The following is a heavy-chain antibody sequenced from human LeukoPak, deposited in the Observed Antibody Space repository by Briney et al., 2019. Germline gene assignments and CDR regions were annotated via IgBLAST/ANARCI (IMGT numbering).Heavy chain of an antibody. J-gene: IGHJ4*02. CDR3: ARRQSTYCSSTSCYRRDVDY. V-gene: IGHV4-59*08. D-gene: IGHD2-2*01. CDR2: IYYSGST. CDR1: GGSISSYY. Sequence: SETLSLTCTVSGGSISSYYWSWIRQPPGKGLEWIGYIYYSGSTNYNPSLKSRVTISVDTSKNQFSLKLSSVTAADTAVYYCARRQSTYCSSTSCYRRDVDYWGQGTLVTVSS.